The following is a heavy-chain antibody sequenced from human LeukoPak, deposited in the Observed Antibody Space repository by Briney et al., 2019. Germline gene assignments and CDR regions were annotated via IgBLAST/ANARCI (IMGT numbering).Heavy chain of an antibody. CDR2: IYYSGST. V-gene: IGHV4-61*01. CDR3: ARGPKGTQGIDY. CDR1: GGSISSSSYY. J-gene: IGHJ4*02. Sequence: PSETLSLTCTVSGGSISSSSYYWSWIRQPPGKGLEWIGYIYYSGSTNYNPSLKSRVTISVDTSKNQFSLKLSSVTAADTAVYYCARGPKGTQGIDYWGQGTLVTVSS. D-gene: IGHD1-14*01.